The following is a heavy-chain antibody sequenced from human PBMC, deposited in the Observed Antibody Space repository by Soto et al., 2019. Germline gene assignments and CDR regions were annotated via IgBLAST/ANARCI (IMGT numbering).Heavy chain of an antibody. CDR1: GGSISPDY. J-gene: IGHJ5*02. V-gene: IGHV4-59*01. CDR2: IHYSGKT. CDR3: AKAQSFELHYWFDP. Sequence: PSETLSLTCTVTGGSISPDYWSWIRQPPGRGLEWIGHIHYSGKTNYNPSLKSRVTISLDTSTNQFSLKLSTVSAADTAVYYCAKAQSFELHYWFDPWGQGTLVSVSS. D-gene: IGHD3-10*01.